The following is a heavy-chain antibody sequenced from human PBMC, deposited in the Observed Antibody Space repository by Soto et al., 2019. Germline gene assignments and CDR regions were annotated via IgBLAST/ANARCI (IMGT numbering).Heavy chain of an antibody. CDR1: GGTFSSYT. J-gene: IGHJ6*02. CDR2: IIPIFGTA. CDR3: ASAGAGRAYYYYGMDV. D-gene: IGHD6-19*01. V-gene: IGHV1-69*13. Sequence: GASVKVSCKASGGTFSSYTISWVRQAPGQGLEWMGGIIPIFGTANYAQKFQGRVTITADESTSTAYMELSSLRSEDTAVYYCASAGAGRAYYYYGMDVWGQGTTVTVSS.